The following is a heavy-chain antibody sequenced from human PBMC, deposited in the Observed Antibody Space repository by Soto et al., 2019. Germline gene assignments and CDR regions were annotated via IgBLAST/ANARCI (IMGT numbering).Heavy chain of an antibody. V-gene: IGHV1-69*13. J-gene: IGHJ4*02. CDR1: GGTFSSYA. CDR2: IIPIFGTA. Sequence: SVKVSCKASGGTFSSYAISWVRQAPGQGLEWMGGIIPIFGTANYAQKFQGRVTITADESTSTAYMELSSLRSEDTAVYYCAREDNFYDILTGYYPYWGQGTLVTVSS. CDR3: AREDNFYDILTGYYPY. D-gene: IGHD3-9*01.